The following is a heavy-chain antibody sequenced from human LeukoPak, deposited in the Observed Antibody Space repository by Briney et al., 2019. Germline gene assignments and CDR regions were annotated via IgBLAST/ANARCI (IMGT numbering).Heavy chain of an antibody. J-gene: IGHJ4*02. D-gene: IGHD6-13*01. CDR3: ARDLGSSSWETFDY. V-gene: IGHV1-2*02. CDR2: INPNSGGT. Sequence: ASVKVSCKASGYTFTGYYMHWVRQAPGQGLEWMGWINPNSGGTNYAQKFQGRVTMTRDTSISTAYMELSRLRSDDTAVYYCARDLGSSSWETFDYWGQGTLVTVSS. CDR1: GYTFTGYY.